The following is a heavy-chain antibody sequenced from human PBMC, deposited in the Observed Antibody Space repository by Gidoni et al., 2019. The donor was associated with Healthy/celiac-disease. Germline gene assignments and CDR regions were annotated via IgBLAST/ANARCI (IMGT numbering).Heavy chain of an antibody. CDR2: ISYDGSNK. J-gene: IGHJ6*02. V-gene: IGHV3-30*18. D-gene: IGHD2-15*01. CDR1: GFTFSSYG. CDR3: AKDQGPRYCSGGSCYSDYYYGMDV. Sequence: QVQLVASGGGVVQPGRSLRLSCAASGFTFSSYGMHWVRQAPGKGLEWVAVISYDGSNKYYADSVKGRFTISRDNSKNTLYLQMNSLRAEDTAVYYCAKDQGPRYCSGGSCYSDYYYGMDVWGQGTTVTVSS.